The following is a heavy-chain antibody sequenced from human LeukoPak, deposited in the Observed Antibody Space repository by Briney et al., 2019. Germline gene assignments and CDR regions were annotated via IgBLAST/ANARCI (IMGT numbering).Heavy chain of an antibody. CDR1: GFTVSTNY. Sequence: GGSLRLSCAASGFTVSTNYMNWVRQAPGKGLEWVSILYSGSDTYYADSVKGRFTIPRDSSKNILSLQMNNLRAEDTAVYYCARVGDHFHWYLDLWGRGTLVTVSS. J-gene: IGHJ2*01. V-gene: IGHV3-53*01. CDR2: LYSGSDT. D-gene: IGHD3-10*01. CDR3: ARVGDHFHWYLDL.